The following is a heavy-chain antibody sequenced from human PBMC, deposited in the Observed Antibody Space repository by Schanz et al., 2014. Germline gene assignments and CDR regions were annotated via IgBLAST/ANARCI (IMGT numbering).Heavy chain of an antibody. CDR3: VSQTGSPNY. J-gene: IGHJ4*02. Sequence: EVQLVESGGGLVQPGGSLRLSCAASGFSFSSYSLNWVRQAPGKGLEWVSYISTTGSTIYYADSVRGRFTISRDNAKNSLYLQMNSLRAEDTAVYFCVSQTGSPNYWGQGTLVTVSS. CDR1: GFSFSSYS. D-gene: IGHD6-13*01. CDR2: ISTTGSTI. V-gene: IGHV3-48*01.